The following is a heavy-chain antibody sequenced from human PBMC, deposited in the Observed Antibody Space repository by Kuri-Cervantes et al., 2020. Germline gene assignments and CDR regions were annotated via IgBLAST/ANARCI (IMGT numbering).Heavy chain of an antibody. CDR3: ARDRRSYYFDY. Sequence: SETLSLTCAVSGGSISSSNWWSWVRQPPGKGLEWIGEIYHSGSTNYNPSLKSRVTISVDTSKNQFSLKLSSVTAADTAVYYCARDRRSYYFDYWGQGTLVTVSS. CDR1: GGSISSSNW. CDR2: IYHSGST. J-gene: IGHJ4*02. D-gene: IGHD3-16*02. V-gene: IGHV4-4*02.